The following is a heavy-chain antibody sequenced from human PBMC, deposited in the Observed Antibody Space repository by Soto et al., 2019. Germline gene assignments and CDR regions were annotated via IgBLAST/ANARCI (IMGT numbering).Heavy chain of an antibody. CDR1: SGSISNYF. CDR2: IYHSGATP. J-gene: IGHJ5*02. D-gene: IGHD3-3*02. CDR3: ARHSLALRKNNWFDP. V-gene: IGHV4-59*08. Sequence: QVQLQESGPGVVKPSETLSLTCAVSSGSISNYFWGWIRQFPGKGLEWIGYIYHSGATPTYNPSLRSRVAISIDTSKNQFSLRLRSVTAADTALYFCARHSLALRKNNWFDPWGQGIMVTVSS.